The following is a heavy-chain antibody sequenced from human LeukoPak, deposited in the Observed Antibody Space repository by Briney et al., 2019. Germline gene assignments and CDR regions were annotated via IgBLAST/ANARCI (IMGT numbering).Heavy chain of an antibody. CDR3: ARDSSQVRGGAGVDY. CDR1: GYTFTSYF. D-gene: IGHD3-10*01. J-gene: IGHJ4*02. Sequence: ASVKVSCKASGYTFTSYFMHWVRQAPGQGLEWMGIINPSGGSTTYAQKFQGRVTMTRDTSTSTVYMELSSLRSEDTALYYCARDSSQVRGGAGVDYWGQGTLVTVSS. V-gene: IGHV1-46*01. CDR2: INPSGGST.